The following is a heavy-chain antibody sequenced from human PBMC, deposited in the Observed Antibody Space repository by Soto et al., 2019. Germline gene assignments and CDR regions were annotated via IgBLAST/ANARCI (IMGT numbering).Heavy chain of an antibody. V-gene: IGHV3-21*01. J-gene: IGHJ4*02. D-gene: IGHD2-15*01. CDR3: ARAGYCSGGRCYTDY. CDR2: ISSSSSYI. Sequence: EVQLVESGGGLVNPGGSLRLSCAASGFTFSSYSMDWVRQAPGKGLEWVSSISSSSSYIYYADSVKGRFTISRDNAKNSLSLQMNSLRAEDTAVYYCARAGYCSGGRCYTDYWGQGTLVTVSS. CDR1: GFTFSSYS.